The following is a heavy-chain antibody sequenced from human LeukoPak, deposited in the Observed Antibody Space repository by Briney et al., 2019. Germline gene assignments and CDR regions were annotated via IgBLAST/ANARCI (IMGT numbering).Heavy chain of an antibody. J-gene: IGHJ4*02. CDR1: GFTVSSNY. V-gene: IGHV3-21*01. Sequence: PGGSLRLSCAASGFTVSSNYMSWVRQAPGKGLEWVSSISTTSSDTHYADSVKGRFIISRDNAKNSLFLQMNSLRAEDTAVYYCARDGYFDWLPFDYWGQGTLVTVSS. CDR3: ARDGYFDWLPFDY. CDR2: ISTTSSDT. D-gene: IGHD3-9*01.